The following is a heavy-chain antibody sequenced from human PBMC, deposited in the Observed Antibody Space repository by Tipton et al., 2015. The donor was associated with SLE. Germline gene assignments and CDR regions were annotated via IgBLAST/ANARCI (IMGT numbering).Heavy chain of an antibody. D-gene: IGHD3/OR15-3a*01. V-gene: IGHV4-39*07. CDR3: ARAPGLDRDYYYYYYMDV. J-gene: IGHJ6*03. CDR1: GVSISRGGYY. CDR2: INHSGGT. Sequence: TLSLTCTVSGVSISRGGYYWSWIRQPPGKGLEWIGEINHSGGTNYNPSLKSRVTISVDTSKNQFSLKLSSVTAADTAVYYCARAPGLDRDYYYYYYMDVWGKGTTVTVSS.